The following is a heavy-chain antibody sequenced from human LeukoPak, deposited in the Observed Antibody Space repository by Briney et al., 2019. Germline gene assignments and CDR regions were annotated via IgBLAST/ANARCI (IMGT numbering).Heavy chain of an antibody. CDR1: GGTFSSYA. D-gene: IGHD3-22*01. CDR3: AREVRGYYDSSGYSRFFDY. Sequence: SVTVSCTASGGTFSSYAISWVRQAPGQGLEWMGGIIPIFGTANYAQKFQGRVTITADESTSTAYMELSSLRSEDTAVYYCAREVRGYYDSSGYSRFFDYWGQGTLVTVSS. J-gene: IGHJ4*02. V-gene: IGHV1-69*13. CDR2: IIPIFGTA.